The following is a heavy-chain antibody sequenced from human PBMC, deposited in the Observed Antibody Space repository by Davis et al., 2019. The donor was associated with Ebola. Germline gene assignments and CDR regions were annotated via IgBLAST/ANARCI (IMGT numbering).Heavy chain of an antibody. Sequence: GGSLRLSCAASGFTFSTYTMTWVRQAPGKGLEWVAVISYDGSNKYYADSVKGRFTISRDNSKNTLYLQMNSLRAEDTAVYYCAKDLGRTWMATIGGSFDYWGQGTLVTVSS. D-gene: IGHD5-24*01. CDR1: GFTFSTYT. V-gene: IGHV3-30*18. CDR3: AKDLGRTWMATIGGSFDY. CDR2: ISYDGSNK. J-gene: IGHJ4*02.